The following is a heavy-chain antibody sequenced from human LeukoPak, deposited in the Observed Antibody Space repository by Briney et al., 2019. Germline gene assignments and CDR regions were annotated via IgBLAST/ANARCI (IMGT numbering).Heavy chain of an antibody. CDR2: IHHSGST. Sequence: SETLSLTCAVSGGSISRSNWWSWVRQPPGKGLQWIGEIHHSGSTDYNPSLKSRVTISVDTSKNQFSLKLSSVTAADTAVYYCARTGRQIAAAGTPFFDYWGQGTLVTVSS. J-gene: IGHJ4*02. CDR3: ARTGRQIAAAGTPFFDY. V-gene: IGHV4-4*02. CDR1: GGSISRSNW. D-gene: IGHD6-13*01.